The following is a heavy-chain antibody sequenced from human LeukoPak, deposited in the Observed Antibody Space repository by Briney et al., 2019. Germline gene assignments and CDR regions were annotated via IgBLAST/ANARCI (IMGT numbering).Heavy chain of an antibody. Sequence: GGSLRISYAASGLTISSDALTWVRLGPRRRLEWVSAISGSKTYYAESVKGRFTISRDDSNNLLYLQMTSLRAEDSAVYYCVKRRSRNAGPFDYWGQGTLVTVSP. CDR2: ISGSKT. CDR1: GLTISSDA. J-gene: IGHJ4*02. V-gene: IGHV3-23*01. CDR3: VKRRSRNAGPFDY. D-gene: IGHD1-1*01.